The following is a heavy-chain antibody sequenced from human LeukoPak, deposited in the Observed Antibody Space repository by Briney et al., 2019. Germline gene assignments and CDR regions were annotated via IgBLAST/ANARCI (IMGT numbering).Heavy chain of an antibody. V-gene: IGHV4-59*01. J-gene: IGHJ6*02. CDR1: GGSISSYY. CDR2: IYYSGST. CDR3: ASDRQQLAHYGMDV. Sequence: PSETLSLTCTVSGGSISSYYWSGIRQPPGKGLEWIGYIYYSGSTNYNPSLKSRVTISVDTSKNQFSLKLSSVTAADTAVYYCASDRQQLAHYGMDVWGQGTTVTVSS. D-gene: IGHD6-13*01.